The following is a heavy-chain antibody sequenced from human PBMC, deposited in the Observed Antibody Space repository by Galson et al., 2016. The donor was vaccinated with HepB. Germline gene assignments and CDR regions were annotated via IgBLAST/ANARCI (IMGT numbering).Heavy chain of an antibody. CDR3: AREGGQWLERFDD. J-gene: IGHJ4*02. V-gene: IGHV3-23*01. CDR1: GFNFNIYD. CDR2: LSYNWAYT. Sequence: SLRLSFSASGFNFNIYDMTWVPHAPGKGLEWVSTLSYNWAYTYFAASGKGRFTISRDNSKNTPELQTNSLRAEDTAVYYCAREGGQWLERFDDWGQGTLVTVSS. D-gene: IGHD6-19*01.